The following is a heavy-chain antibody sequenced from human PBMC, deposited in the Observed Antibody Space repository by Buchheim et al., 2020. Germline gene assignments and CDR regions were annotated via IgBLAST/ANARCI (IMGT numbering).Heavy chain of an antibody. CDR3: ARGILWFGELGWFDP. Sequence: QVQLQQWGAGLLKPSETLSLTCAVYGGSFSGYYWSWIRQPPGKGLEWIGEINHSGSTNYNPSLKSRVTISVDTSKHQFSLKLSSVTAADTAVYYCARGILWFGELGWFDPWGQGTL. D-gene: IGHD3-10*01. CDR2: INHSGST. V-gene: IGHV4-34*01. CDR1: GGSFSGYY. J-gene: IGHJ5*02.